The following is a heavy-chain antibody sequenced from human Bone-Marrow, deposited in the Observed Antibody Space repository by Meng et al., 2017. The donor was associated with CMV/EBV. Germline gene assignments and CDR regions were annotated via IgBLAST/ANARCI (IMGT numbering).Heavy chain of an antibody. CDR1: GFTFSSYE. CDR3: ARVKQSSSLGPTYFMDV. D-gene: IGHD6-6*01. CDR2: ISSSSSTI. Sequence: GESLKISCAASGFTFSSYEMNWVRQAPGKGLEWVSYISSSSSTIYYADSVKGRFTISRDNAKNSLYLQMNSLRAEDTAVYYCARVKQSSSLGPTYFMDVWGQGTTVTVSS. V-gene: IGHV3-48*03. J-gene: IGHJ6*02.